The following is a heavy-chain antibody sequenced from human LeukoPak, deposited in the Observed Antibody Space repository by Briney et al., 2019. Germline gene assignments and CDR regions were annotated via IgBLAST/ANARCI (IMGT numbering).Heavy chain of an antibody. J-gene: IGHJ4*02. CDR2: INPSDGTT. D-gene: IGHD2-8*01. Sequence: ASVKVSCKASGYAFTTYFIQWVRQAPGQELEWMGIINPSDGTTSYAQKFQGRVTMTRDTSTSTLYMELRSLRSEDPAVFYCARIHKYCNDGVCSDYWGQGTLVTVSS. V-gene: IGHV1-46*01. CDR1: GYAFTTYF. CDR3: ARIHKYCNDGVCSDY.